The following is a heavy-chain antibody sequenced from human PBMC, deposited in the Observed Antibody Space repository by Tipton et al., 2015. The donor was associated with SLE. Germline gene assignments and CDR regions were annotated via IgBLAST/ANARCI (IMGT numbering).Heavy chain of an antibody. CDR1: GFTFSIYS. CDR2: ISYDGSNK. D-gene: IGHD1-26*01. Sequence: SLRLSCAASGFTFSIYSMHWVRQAPGKGLEWVAVISYDGSNKYYADSVKGRFTISRDNSKNTLYLQMNSLRAEDTAVYYCARVLGSYYAFDYWGQGTLVTVSS. J-gene: IGHJ4*02. V-gene: IGHV3-30*04. CDR3: ARVLGSYYAFDY.